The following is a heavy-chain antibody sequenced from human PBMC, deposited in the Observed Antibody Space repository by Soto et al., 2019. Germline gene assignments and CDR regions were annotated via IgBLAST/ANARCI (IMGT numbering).Heavy chain of an antibody. J-gene: IGHJ4*02. CDR2: INPSGGYT. Sequence: ASVKVSCKASGYTLSSYYMHWVRQAPGQGREWMGLINPSGGYTTYAQKLQGRVTMTTDTSTSTAYMELRSLRSDDTAVYFCARVDTAMVTASYWGQGTLVTVSS. D-gene: IGHD5-18*01. CDR3: ARVDTAMVTASY. CDR1: GYTLSSYY. V-gene: IGHV1-46*01.